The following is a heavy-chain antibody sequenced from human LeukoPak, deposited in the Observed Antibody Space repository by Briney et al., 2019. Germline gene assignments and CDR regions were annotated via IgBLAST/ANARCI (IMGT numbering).Heavy chain of an antibody. CDR2: ISGSGGST. J-gene: IGHJ6*02. CDR3: AKDHIVGATNHYGMDV. Sequence: GGSLRLSCAASGFTFSSYAMSWVRQAPGKGLEWVSAISGSGGSTYYADSVKGRFTTSRDNSKNTLYLQMNSLRAEDTAVYYCAKDHIVGATNHYGMDVWGQGTTVTVSS. D-gene: IGHD1-26*01. CDR1: GFTFSSYA. V-gene: IGHV3-23*01.